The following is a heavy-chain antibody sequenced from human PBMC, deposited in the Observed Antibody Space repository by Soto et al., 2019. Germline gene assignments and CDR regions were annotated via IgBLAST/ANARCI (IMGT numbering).Heavy chain of an antibody. CDR2: INHSGST. CDR3: ARGLRSYYDSSGYSPFDY. V-gene: IGHV4-34*01. J-gene: IGHJ4*02. D-gene: IGHD3-22*01. Sequence: SETLSLTCAVYGGSFSGYYWSWIRQPPGKGLEWIGEINHSGSTNYNPSLKSRVTISVDTSKNQFSRKLSSVTAADTAVYYCARGLRSYYDSSGYSPFDYWGQGTLVTVSS. CDR1: GGSFSGYY.